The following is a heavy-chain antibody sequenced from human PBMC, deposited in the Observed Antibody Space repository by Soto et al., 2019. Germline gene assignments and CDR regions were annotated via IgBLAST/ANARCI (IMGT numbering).Heavy chain of an antibody. CDR1: GFTFRSYA. Sequence: QVQLVEPGGGVVQPGRSLRLSCAASGFTFRSYAMHWVRQAPGKGLEWVAVMSYDGTNKYYADSVKGRFTISRDNAKNSLYLQMNSLRAEDTAVYYCARVSPPPDYWGQGTLVTVSS. CDR3: ARVSPPPDY. CDR2: MSYDGTNK. J-gene: IGHJ4*02. V-gene: IGHV3-30-3*01.